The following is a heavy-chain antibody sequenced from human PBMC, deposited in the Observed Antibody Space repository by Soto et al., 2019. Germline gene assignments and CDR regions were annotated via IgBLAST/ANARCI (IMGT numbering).Heavy chain of an antibody. V-gene: IGHV2-5*01. CDR2: VHWNDDK. Sequence: QITLKEAGPTLVKPTQTLTLTCTFSGFSLSTTGEGVFWIRQPPGKAPEWLALVHWNDDKRYSPSLRPRLNFRKETSRSLVVLSLTNLDPVDTGTYYCAYRRLGDTSRDYNGLDVWGQGTTVIVSS. D-gene: IGHD3-3*01. CDR3: AYRRLGDTSRDYNGLDV. CDR1: GFSLSTTGEG. J-gene: IGHJ6*01.